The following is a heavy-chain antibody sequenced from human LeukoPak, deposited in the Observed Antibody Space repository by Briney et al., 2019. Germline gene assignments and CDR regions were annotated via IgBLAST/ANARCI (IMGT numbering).Heavy chain of an antibody. CDR1: GGSFSGYY. V-gene: IGHV4-34*01. Sequence: ASETLSLTCAVYGGSFSGYYWSWIRQPPGKGLEWIGEINHSGSTNYNPSLKSRVTISVDTSKNQFSLKLSSVTAADTAVYYCARVFDSGSQAYFYYMDVWGKGTTVTIFS. D-gene: IGHD3-10*01. J-gene: IGHJ6*03. CDR2: INHSGST. CDR3: ARVFDSGSQAYFYYMDV.